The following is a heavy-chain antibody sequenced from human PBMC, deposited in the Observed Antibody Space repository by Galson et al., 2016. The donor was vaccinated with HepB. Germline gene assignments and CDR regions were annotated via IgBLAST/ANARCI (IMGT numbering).Heavy chain of an antibody. V-gene: IGHV4-59*01. CDR2: IYYTGIT. CDR3: ARDYGRPRGWAFDI. D-gene: IGHD3-10*01. J-gene: IGHJ3*02. CDR1: GDSIDTYY. Sequence: SETLSLTCTVSGDSIDTYYWSWIRQPPGKGLEWLGYIYYTGITSYNPSLKSRVTISVDTSKDHFSLKLSSVTAADTAVYYCARDYGRPRGWAFDIWGQGTMVTVSS.